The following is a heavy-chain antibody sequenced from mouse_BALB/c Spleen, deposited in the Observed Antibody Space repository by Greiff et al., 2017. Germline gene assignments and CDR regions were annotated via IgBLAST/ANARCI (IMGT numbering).Heavy chain of an antibody. V-gene: IGHV1S81*02. CDR3: TRSHRRYAMDY. CDR1: GYTFTSYY. J-gene: IGHJ4*01. Sequence: QVQLQQSGAELVKPGASVKLSCKASGYTFTSYYMYWVKQRPGQGLEWIGGINPSNGGTNFNEKFKSKATLTVDKSSSTAYMQLSSLTSEDSAVYYCTRSHRRYAMDYWGQGTSVTVSS. CDR2: INPSNGGT.